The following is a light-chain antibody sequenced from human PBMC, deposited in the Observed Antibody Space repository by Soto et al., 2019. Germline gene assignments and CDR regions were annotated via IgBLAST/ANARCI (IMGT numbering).Light chain of an antibody. V-gene: IGKV3-11*01. CDR3: QQRSNWPPRT. J-gene: IGKJ4*01. CDR1: QSVSSY. Sequence: EIVLTQSPATLSLSPGERATLSCRASQSVSSYLAWYQQKPGQAPRLLIYDASNRATGIPARFRGSGSGTDFTLTISSLEPEDYAVYYCQQRSNWPPRTLGGWPTVEIK. CDR2: DAS.